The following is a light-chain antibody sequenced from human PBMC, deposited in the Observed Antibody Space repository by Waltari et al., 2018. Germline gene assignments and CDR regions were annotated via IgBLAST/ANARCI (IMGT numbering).Light chain of an antibody. CDR2: KGN. CDR3: SLYMGSGIWV. V-gene: IGLV8-61*01. Sequence: QTVVTQAPSLSVSPGGTVTRTCALSSGSLSTTSYATWYQQTPGQPPRTLVYKGNSRSSGVPDRFSGSILGNKAALTITGAQADDESDYYCSLYMGSGIWVVGGGTKLTVL. CDR1: SGSLSTTSY. J-gene: IGLJ3*02.